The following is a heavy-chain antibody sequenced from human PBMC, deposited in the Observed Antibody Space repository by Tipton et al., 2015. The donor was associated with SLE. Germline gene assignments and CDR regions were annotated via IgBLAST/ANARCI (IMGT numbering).Heavy chain of an antibody. CDR3: ARVRSIAARPLDY. D-gene: IGHD6-6*01. V-gene: IGHV3-69-1*01. CDR1: GFTFSNYH. CDR2: IPSSGYT. Sequence: RLSCAASGFTFSNYHMTWVRQAPGTGMEWVSSIPSSGYTYYADSVQGRFTISRDNAKNSLFLQMNSLSPEDTAVYFCARVRSIAARPLDYWGQGTLVTVSS. J-gene: IGHJ4*02.